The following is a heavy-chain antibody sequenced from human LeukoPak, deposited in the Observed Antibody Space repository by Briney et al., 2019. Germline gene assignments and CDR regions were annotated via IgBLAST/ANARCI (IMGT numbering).Heavy chain of an antibody. Sequence: SETLSLTCTVSGGSISSSSYYWGWIRQPPGKGLEWIGSIYYSGSTYYNPSLKSRVTISVDKSKNQFSLKLSSVTAADTAVYYCARERGYCSGGSCYAHDYWGQGTLVTVSS. V-gene: IGHV4-39*07. CDR1: GGSISSSSYY. J-gene: IGHJ4*02. CDR2: IYYSGST. D-gene: IGHD2-15*01. CDR3: ARERGYCSGGSCYAHDY.